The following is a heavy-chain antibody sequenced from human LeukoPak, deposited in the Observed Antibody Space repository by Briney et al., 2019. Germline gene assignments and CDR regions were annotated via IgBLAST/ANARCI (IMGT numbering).Heavy chain of an antibody. CDR2: IYYSGST. J-gene: IGHJ4*02. CDR1: GGSISSSSYY. Sequence: SETLSHTCTVSGGSISSSSYYWGWVRQPPGKGLEWIGSIYYSGSTYYNPSLKSRVTISVDTSKNQFSLKLSSVTAADTAVYYCGVLWFGELFFDYWGQGTLVTVSS. V-gene: IGHV4-39*01. D-gene: IGHD3-10*01. CDR3: GVLWFGELFFDY.